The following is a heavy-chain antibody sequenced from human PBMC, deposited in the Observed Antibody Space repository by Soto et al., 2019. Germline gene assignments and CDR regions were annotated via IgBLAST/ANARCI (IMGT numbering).Heavy chain of an antibody. CDR3: ARDPSLFPYSSSWYPY. CDR1: GYTFTSYG. D-gene: IGHD6-13*01. J-gene: IGHJ4*02. V-gene: IGHV1-18*04. Sequence: ASVKVSCKASGYTFTSYGISWARQAPGQGLEWMGWISAYNGNTNYAQKLQGRVTMTTDTSTSTAYMELRSLRSDDTAVYYCARDPSLFPYSSSWYPYWGQGTLVTVSS. CDR2: ISAYNGNT.